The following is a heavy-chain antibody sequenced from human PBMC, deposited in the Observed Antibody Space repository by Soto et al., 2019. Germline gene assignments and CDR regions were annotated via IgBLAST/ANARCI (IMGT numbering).Heavy chain of an antibody. Sequence: EVQLVESGGGLVKPGGSLRLSCAASGFTFSSYSMNWVRQAPGKGLEWVSSISSSSSYIYYAYSLKGRFTISRDNAKNSLYLQMNSLRAEDTAVYYCARDSYCSSTRCYADAFDIWGQGTMVTVSS. D-gene: IGHD2-2*01. CDR1: GFTFSSYS. V-gene: IGHV3-21*01. J-gene: IGHJ3*02. CDR2: ISSSSSYI. CDR3: ARDSYCSSTRCYADAFDI.